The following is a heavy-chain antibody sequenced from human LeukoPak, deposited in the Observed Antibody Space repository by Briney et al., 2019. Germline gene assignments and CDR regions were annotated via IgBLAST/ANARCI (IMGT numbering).Heavy chain of an antibody. D-gene: IGHD3-10*01. V-gene: IGHV1-8*01. CDR3: ARAIRRGELERY. CDR2: MNPNSGDT. Sequence: GASVKLSCKASGYTFTSYDMNWVRQATGQGLEWMGWMNPNSGDTGYAQTFQGRVTMTRDTSVGTAYMELSSLRSEDTAVYYCARAIRRGELERYWGQGTLVTVSS. J-gene: IGHJ4*02. CDR1: GYTFTSYD.